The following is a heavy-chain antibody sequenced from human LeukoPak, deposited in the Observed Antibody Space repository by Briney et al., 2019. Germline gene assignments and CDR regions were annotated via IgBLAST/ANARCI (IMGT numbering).Heavy chain of an antibody. Sequence: GGSLRLSCAASGFTFSSYAMSWVRQAPGKGLEWVSAISGSGGSTYYADSVRGRFTISRDNSKNTLYLQMNSLRAEDTAVYYCAKDQPSPPYYYDSSGYYYDYWGQGTLVTVSS. J-gene: IGHJ4*02. CDR2: ISGSGGST. CDR1: GFTFSSYA. V-gene: IGHV3-23*01. D-gene: IGHD3-22*01. CDR3: AKDQPSPPYYYDSSGYYYDY.